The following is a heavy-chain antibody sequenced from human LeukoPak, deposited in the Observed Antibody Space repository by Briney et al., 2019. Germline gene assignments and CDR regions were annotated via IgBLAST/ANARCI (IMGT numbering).Heavy chain of an antibody. Sequence: ASVKVSCKASGYTFTSYYMHWVRQAPGQGLEWMGIINPSGGSTSYAQKFQGRVTMTRDMSTSTVYMELSSLRSEDTAVYYCARDLEPYCNNGVCYIGYWGQGTLVTVSS. CDR2: INPSGGST. V-gene: IGHV1-46*01. D-gene: IGHD2-8*01. J-gene: IGHJ4*02. CDR1: GYTFTSYY. CDR3: ARDLEPYCNNGVCYIGY.